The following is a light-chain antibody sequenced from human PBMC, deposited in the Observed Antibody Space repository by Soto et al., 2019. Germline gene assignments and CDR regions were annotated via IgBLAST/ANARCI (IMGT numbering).Light chain of an antibody. CDR1: SSDVGGYNY. J-gene: IGLJ3*02. V-gene: IGLV2-14*01. CDR3: FSYTTISTLV. CDR2: EVS. Sequence: QAVVTQPASVSGSPGQSITISCTGTSSDVGGYNYVSWYQQHPAKAPKLMIYEVSNRPSGVSHRFSGSKSGNTASLTISGLQAEDEADYYCFSYTTISTLVFGGGTQLTVL.